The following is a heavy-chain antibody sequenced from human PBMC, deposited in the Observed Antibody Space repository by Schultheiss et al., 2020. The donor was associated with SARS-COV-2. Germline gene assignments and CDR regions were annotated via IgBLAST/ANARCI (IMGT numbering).Heavy chain of an antibody. Sequence: GGSLRLSCAASGFTFSSYSMNWVRQAPGKGLEWVSSISSSSSYIYYADSVKGRFTISRDNSKNTLYLQMNSLRAEDTAVYYCARDLGGLRRLGNWGQGTLVTVSS. CDR1: GFTFSSYS. CDR2: ISSSSSYI. V-gene: IGHV3-21*04. D-gene: IGHD4-17*01. CDR3: ARDLGGLRRLGN. J-gene: IGHJ4*02.